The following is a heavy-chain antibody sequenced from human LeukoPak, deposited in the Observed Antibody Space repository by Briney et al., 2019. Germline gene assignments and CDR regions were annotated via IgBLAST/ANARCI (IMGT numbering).Heavy chain of an antibody. D-gene: IGHD2-21*02. CDR2: INWSGGTT. CDR3: ARVWINTAFYPSDF. J-gene: IGHJ4*02. V-gene: IGHV3-20*04. Sequence: GGSLRLSCVASGFTFDDYGMSWVRQAPGKGLEWVSGINWSGGTTGYGDSVEGRFTISRDNAKNSLFLQMDSLRVEDTAFYYCARVWINTAFYPSDFWGQGTLVTVSS. CDR1: GFTFDDYG.